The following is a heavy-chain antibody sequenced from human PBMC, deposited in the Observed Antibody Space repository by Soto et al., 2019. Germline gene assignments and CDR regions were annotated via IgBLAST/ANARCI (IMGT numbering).Heavy chain of an antibody. V-gene: IGHV3-33*01. Sequence: GGPPTLSPAASGFTVSTDRMRCVRQAPGKGLEWVAVIWYDGSEKHYADSVKGRFTVARDNSKNTLYLQMNSLRAEDTAVYYCARVIFEGAFDYWGQGILVTVSS. J-gene: IGHJ4*02. CDR1: GFTVSTDR. CDR2: IWYDGSEK. D-gene: IGHD2-21*01. CDR3: ARVIFEGAFDY.